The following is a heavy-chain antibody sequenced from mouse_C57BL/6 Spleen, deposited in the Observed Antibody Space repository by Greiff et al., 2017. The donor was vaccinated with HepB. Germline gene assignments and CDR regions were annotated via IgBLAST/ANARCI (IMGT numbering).Heavy chain of an antibody. D-gene: IGHD1-1*01. CDR1: GYSITSGYY. J-gene: IGHJ1*03. CDR3: AREGYYGSSYWYFDV. V-gene: IGHV3-6*01. CDR2: ISYDGSN. Sequence: ESGPGLVKPSQSLSLTCSVTGYSITSGYYWNWIRQFPGNKLEWMGYISYDGSNNYNPPLKNRISITRDTSKNQFFLKLNSVTTEDTATYYCAREGYYGSSYWYFDVWGTGTTVTVSS.